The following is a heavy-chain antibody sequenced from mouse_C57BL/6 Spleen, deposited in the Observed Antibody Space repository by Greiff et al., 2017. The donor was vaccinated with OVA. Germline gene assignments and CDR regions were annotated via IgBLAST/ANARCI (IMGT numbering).Heavy chain of an antibody. J-gene: IGHJ3*01. V-gene: IGHV3-6*01. D-gene: IGHD2-4*01. CDR2: ISYDGSN. CDR3: ASEGYDYWFAY. Sequence: EVKLVESGPGLVKPSQSLSLTCSATGYSITSGYYWYWIRQPPGNILELMGYISYDGSNNYNPSLKNRISITRDTSKNQFFLKLNSVTNEDTATYYCASEGYDYWFAYWGQGTMVTVSA. CDR1: GYSITSGYY.